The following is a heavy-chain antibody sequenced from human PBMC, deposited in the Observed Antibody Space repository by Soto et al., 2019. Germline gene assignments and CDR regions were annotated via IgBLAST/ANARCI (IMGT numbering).Heavy chain of an antibody. J-gene: IGHJ4*02. CDR3: AKDWHYDSSASLDY. D-gene: IGHD3-22*01. V-gene: IGHV3-30*18. CDR2: ISYDGSNK. CDR1: GFTFSSYG. Sequence: QVQLVESGGGAVQPGRSLRLSCAASGFTFSSYGMHWVRQAPGKGLEWVAVISYDGSNKYYADSVKGRFTISRDNSKNTLYLQMNSLRAEDTAVYYCAKDWHYDSSASLDYWGQGTLVTVSS.